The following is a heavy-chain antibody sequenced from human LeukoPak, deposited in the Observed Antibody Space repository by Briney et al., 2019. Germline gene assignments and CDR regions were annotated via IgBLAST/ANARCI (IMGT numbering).Heavy chain of an antibody. Sequence: PGGSLRLSCAASGFTFDDYAMHWVRQAPGKGLEWVSLISGDGGSTYYADSVKGRFTISRDNSKNSPYLQMNSLRTEDTALYYCAKDRGPFWSGYYLDYWGQGTLVTVSS. CDR3: AKDRGPFWSGYYLDY. CDR2: ISGDGGST. CDR1: GFTFDDYA. D-gene: IGHD3-3*01. J-gene: IGHJ4*02. V-gene: IGHV3-43*02.